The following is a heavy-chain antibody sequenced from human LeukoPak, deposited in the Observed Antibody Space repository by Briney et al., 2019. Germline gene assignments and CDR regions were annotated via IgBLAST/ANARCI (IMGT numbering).Heavy chain of an antibody. CDR2: ISWNSGSI. CDR1: GFTFSSYE. V-gene: IGHV3-9*01. J-gene: IGHJ6*02. Sequence: GGSLRLSCAATGFTFSSYEMNWVRQAPGKGLEWVSGISWNSGSIGYADSVKGRFTISRDNAKNSLYLQMNSLRAEDTALYYCAKASGSTIFGVVMDVWGQGTTVTVSS. CDR3: AKASGSTIFGVVMDV. D-gene: IGHD3-3*01.